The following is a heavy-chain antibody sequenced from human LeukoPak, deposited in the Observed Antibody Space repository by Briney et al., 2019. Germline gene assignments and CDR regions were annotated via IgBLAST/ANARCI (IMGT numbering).Heavy chain of an antibody. Sequence: GSLRLSCAASGFTVSSDYMSWVRQAPGKGLEWVSVIYRGGDIHYADSVKGRFTSSRDNSKNTVYLQMNSLRAEDTAMYYCTRDDCGGNSAWGQGTMVTVSS. CDR3: TRDDCGGNSA. V-gene: IGHV3-66*01. CDR2: IYRGGDI. D-gene: IGHD4-23*01. CDR1: GFTVSSDY. J-gene: IGHJ3*01.